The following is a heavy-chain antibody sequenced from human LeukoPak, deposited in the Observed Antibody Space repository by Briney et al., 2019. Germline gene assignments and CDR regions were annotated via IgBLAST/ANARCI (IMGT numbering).Heavy chain of an antibody. J-gene: IGHJ6*03. Sequence: SVRVSCKASGGTFSSYAISWVRQAPGQGLEWMGGIIPIFGTANYAQKFQGRVTITTDESTSTAYMELSCLRSEDTAVYYCARARTNDYYYYYMDGWGKGTTVTVSS. CDR3: ARARTNDYYYYYMDG. D-gene: IGHD1-7*01. V-gene: IGHV1-69*05. CDR2: IIPIFGTA. CDR1: GGTFSSYA.